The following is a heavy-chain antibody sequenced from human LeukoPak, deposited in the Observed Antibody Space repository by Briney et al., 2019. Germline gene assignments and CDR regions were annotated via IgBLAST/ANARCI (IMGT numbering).Heavy chain of an antibody. J-gene: IGHJ4*02. D-gene: IGHD3-22*01. CDR1: GFTFGDYA. Sequence: GGSLRLSCTASGFTFGDYALSWFRQAPGEGLEWVGFIRSKAYGGTTEYAASVKGRFTISRDDSKSIAYLQMNSLKTEDTAVYYCAKVITMIVVANDYWGQGTLVTVSS. V-gene: IGHV3-49*03. CDR3: AKVITMIVVANDY. CDR2: IRSKAYGGTT.